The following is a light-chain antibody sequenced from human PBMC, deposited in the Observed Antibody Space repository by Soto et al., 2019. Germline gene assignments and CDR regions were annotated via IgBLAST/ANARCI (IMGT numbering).Light chain of an antibody. CDR1: QGISSY. V-gene: IGKV1-8*01. Sequence: AIRMTQSPSSFSASTGDRVTITCRASQGISSYLAWYQQKPGKAPKLLIYAASTLQSGVPSRFSGSGSGTDFTLTISCLQSEDSATYYCQQYYIYPPTFGQGTKVEIK. J-gene: IGKJ1*01. CDR2: AAS. CDR3: QQYYIYPPT.